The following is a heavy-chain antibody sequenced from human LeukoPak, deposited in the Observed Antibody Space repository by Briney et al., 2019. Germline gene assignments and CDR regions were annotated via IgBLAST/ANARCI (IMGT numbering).Heavy chain of an antibody. CDR1: GFTFSSYA. Sequence: GGSLRLSCAASGFTFSSYAMSWVRQAPGKGLEWVSAISGSGGSTYYADSVKGRFTISRDNSKNTLYLQMNSLRAEDTAVYYCAKGGAPVIVATIEDYWGQGTLVTVSS. D-gene: IGHD5-12*01. CDR2: ISGSGGST. CDR3: AKGGAPVIVATIEDY. V-gene: IGHV3-23*01. J-gene: IGHJ4*02.